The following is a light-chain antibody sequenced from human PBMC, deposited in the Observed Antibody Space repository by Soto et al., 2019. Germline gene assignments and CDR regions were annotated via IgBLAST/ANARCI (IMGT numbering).Light chain of an antibody. CDR3: CSFAGSYTFWV. CDR1: SSDVGDYNY. CDR2: DVS. Sequence: QSALTQPRSVSGSPGQSVTISCTGTSSDVGDYNYVSWYQQYPGKAPKLVIYDVSKRPSGVPDRFSGSKSGNTASLTISGLQAEDEADYSCCSFAGSYTFWVFGGGTKLPAL. J-gene: IGLJ3*02. V-gene: IGLV2-11*01.